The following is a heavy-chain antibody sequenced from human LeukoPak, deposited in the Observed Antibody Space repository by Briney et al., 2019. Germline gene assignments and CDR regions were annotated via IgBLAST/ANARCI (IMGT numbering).Heavy chain of an antibody. J-gene: IGHJ6*03. D-gene: IGHD3-10*01. CDR3: ARANVLWFGGYYMDV. CDR2: ITSSGSTT. CDR1: GFTFSSYE. V-gene: IGHV3-48*03. Sequence: GGSLRLSCAASGFTFSSYEMNWVRQAPGKGLEWVSYITSSGSTTHYADSVKGRFTISRDNAKNSLYLQMNSLRAEDTAVYYCARANVLWFGGYYMDVWGKGTTVTISS.